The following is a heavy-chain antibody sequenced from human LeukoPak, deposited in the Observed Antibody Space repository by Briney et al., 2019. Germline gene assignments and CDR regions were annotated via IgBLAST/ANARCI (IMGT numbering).Heavy chain of an antibody. CDR1: GFTFSSYE. CDR2: INSSGNTI. V-gene: IGHV3-48*03. J-gene: IGHJ5*02. Sequence: GGSLRLSCAASGFTFSSYEMNWVRQAPGKGLEWVSYINSSGNTIYYADSVKGRFTISRDNAKNSLYLQMNSLRAEDTAVYYCASQSYADFDPWGQGTLVTVSS. CDR3: ASQSYADFDP. D-gene: IGHD3-16*01.